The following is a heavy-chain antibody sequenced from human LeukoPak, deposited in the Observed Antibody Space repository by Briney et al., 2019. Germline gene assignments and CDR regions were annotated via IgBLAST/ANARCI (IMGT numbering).Heavy chain of an antibody. V-gene: IGHV4-38-2*01. J-gene: IGHJ4*02. Sequence: SETLSLTCAVSGYSISSGYYWGWIRQPPGKGLEWIGSIYHSGSTYYNPSLKSRVTISVDTSKNQFSLKLSSVTAADTAVYYCARPFSGWQCYFDYWGQGTLVTVSS. D-gene: IGHD6-19*01. CDR2: IYHSGST. CDR1: GYSISSGYY. CDR3: ARPFSGWQCYFDY.